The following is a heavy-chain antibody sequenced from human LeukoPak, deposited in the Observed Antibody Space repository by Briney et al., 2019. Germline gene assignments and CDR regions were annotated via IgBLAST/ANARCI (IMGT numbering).Heavy chain of an antibody. D-gene: IGHD1-14*01. J-gene: IGHJ4*02. Sequence: SVKVSCKASGGTFSSYAISWVRQAPGQGLEWMGGIIPIFGTANYAQKFQGRVTITADGSTSTAYMELSSLRSEDTAVYYCAMTWRNRLYDYWGQGTLVTVSS. V-gene: IGHV1-69*13. CDR3: AMTWRNRLYDY. CDR1: GGTFSSYA. CDR2: IIPIFGTA.